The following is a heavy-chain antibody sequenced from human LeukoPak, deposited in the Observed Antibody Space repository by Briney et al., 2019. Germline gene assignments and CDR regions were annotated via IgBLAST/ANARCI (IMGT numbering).Heavy chain of an antibody. D-gene: IGHD2-8*01. J-gene: IGHJ4*02. V-gene: IGHV3-23*01. CDR1: GFSFSSYA. CDR2: ISGSGGST. CDR3: AKPYCTNGVCQFDY. Sequence: QSGGSLRLSCAASGFSFSSYAMSWVRQAPGKGLECVSVISGSGGSTYYADSVKGRFTISRDNSKNTVYLQMNSLRAEDTAVYYCAKPYCTNGVCQFDYWGQGTLVTVSS.